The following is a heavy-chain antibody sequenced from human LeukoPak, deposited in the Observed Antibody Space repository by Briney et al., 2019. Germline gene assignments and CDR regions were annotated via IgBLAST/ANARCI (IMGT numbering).Heavy chain of an antibody. Sequence: GGSLRLSCAASGFTFSSYAMHWVRQAPGKGLEWVAVISYDGSNKYYADSVKGRFTISRDNSKNTLHLQMNSLRAEDTAVYYCARDREGYCSSTSCYPLDYWGQGTLVTVSS. D-gene: IGHD2-2*01. V-gene: IGHV3-30-3*01. CDR3: ARDREGYCSSTSCYPLDY. J-gene: IGHJ4*02. CDR2: ISYDGSNK. CDR1: GFTFSSYA.